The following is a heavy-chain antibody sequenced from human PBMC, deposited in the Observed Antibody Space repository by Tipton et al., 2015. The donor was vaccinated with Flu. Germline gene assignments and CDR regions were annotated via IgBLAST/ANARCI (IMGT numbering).Heavy chain of an antibody. J-gene: IGHJ4*02. V-gene: IGHV4-39*07. Sequence: TLSLTCTVSGGSISSSSYYWGWICQPPGKGLEWIGSIYYSGSTYYNPSLKSRVTISVDTSKNQFSLKLSSVTAADTAVYYCARDRAMVVVVAAPIPSNFDYWGQGTLVTVSS. D-gene: IGHD3-22*01. CDR3: ARDRAMVVVVAAPIPSNFDY. CDR1: GGSISSSSYY. CDR2: IYYSGST.